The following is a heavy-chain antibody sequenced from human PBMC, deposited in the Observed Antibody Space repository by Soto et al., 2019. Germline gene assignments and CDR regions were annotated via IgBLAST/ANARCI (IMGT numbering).Heavy chain of an antibody. J-gene: IGHJ5*02. V-gene: IGHV4-39*01. CDR3: ALPQGTTSLHTWFDP. CDR2: IYYRGTT. D-gene: IGHD4-4*01. Sequence: PSETLSLTCTVSGGSIRDSSYYWGWIRQPPGKGPEWIGSIYYRGTTYYNPSLKSRVTISVDTSKNQFSLRLTSVTAADTAVYYCALPQGTTSLHTWFDPWGQGSPVTVSS. CDR1: GGSIRDSSYY.